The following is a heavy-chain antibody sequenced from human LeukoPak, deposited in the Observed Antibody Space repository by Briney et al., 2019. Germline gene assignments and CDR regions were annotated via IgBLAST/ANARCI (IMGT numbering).Heavy chain of an antibody. Sequence: ASVKVSRKASGYTFTSYGISWVRQAPGQGLEWMGWISAYNGNTNYAQKLQGRVTMTTDTSTSTAYMELRSLRSDDTAVYYCARDHPTYYDFWSGYYEGGFDYWGQGTLVTVSS. J-gene: IGHJ4*02. CDR3: ARDHPTYYDFWSGYYEGGFDY. V-gene: IGHV1-18*01. CDR1: GYTFTSYG. D-gene: IGHD3-3*01. CDR2: ISAYNGNT.